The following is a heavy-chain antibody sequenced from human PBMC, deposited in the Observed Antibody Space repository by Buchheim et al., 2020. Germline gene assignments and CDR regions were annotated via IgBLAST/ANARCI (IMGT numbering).Heavy chain of an antibody. Sequence: EVQLLESGGGLVQPGGSLRLSCAASGFTFSSYAMSWVRQAPGKGLEWVSAISGSGGSTYYADSVKGRFTISRDNSKNPLSLQMNSLRAEDTAVYYCAKDALAGGGVVVPAAIPFDYWGQGTL. V-gene: IGHV3-23*01. CDR3: AKDALAGGGVVVPAAIPFDY. CDR1: GFTFSSYA. CDR2: ISGSGGST. J-gene: IGHJ4*02. D-gene: IGHD2-2*01.